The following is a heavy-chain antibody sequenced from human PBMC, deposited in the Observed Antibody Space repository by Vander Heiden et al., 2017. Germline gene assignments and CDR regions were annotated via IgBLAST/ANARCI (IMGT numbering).Heavy chain of an antibody. Sequence: EVQLLESGGGLVQPGGSLRLSCAAYGFSFNSYAMSWVRQAPGKGLEWVSVMSGFGGNTYYADSVKGRFTISRDNSKNTLYLEMNSLRAEDTAVYYCAKRQLAAFDYWGQGTLVTVSS. CDR3: AKRQLAAFDY. CDR2: MSGFGGNT. D-gene: IGHD1-1*01. J-gene: IGHJ4*02. CDR1: GFSFNSYA. V-gene: IGHV3-23*01.